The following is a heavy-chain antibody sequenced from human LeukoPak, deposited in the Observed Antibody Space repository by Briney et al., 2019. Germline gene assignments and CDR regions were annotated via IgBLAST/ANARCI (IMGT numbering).Heavy chain of an antibody. CDR1: GFTIGTAW. CDR2: IKSEGEGATT. D-gene: IGHD3-3*02. CDR3: IAHFPYFYGFDV. J-gene: IGHJ6*04. V-gene: IGHV3-15*01. Sequence: GGSLRLSCVSSGFTIGTAWMSWVRQAPGKGLEWLGHIKSEGEGATTDYAAPAKGRFAISRDDSKNMIYLQMSSLKTDDTAIYYCIAHFPYFYGFDVWGKGTTVTVSS.